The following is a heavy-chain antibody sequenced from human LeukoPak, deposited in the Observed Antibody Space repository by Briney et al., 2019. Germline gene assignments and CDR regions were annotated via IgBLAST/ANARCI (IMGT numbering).Heavy chain of an antibody. Sequence: SETLSLTCAVYGEYFSTYYYSWIRQPPGKGLEWIGEINHSGSTNYNPSLKSRLTISVDMSKKQFFLRLSSVTAADTAVYYRARPGPSSNYYAVDYWGPGTLVTVSS. CDR1: GEYFSTYY. D-gene: IGHD3-22*01. CDR3: ARPGPSSNYYAVDY. J-gene: IGHJ4*02. CDR2: INHSGST. V-gene: IGHV4-34*01.